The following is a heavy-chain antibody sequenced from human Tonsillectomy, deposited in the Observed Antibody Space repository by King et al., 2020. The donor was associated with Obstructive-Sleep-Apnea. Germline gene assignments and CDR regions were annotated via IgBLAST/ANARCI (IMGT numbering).Heavy chain of an antibody. Sequence: VQLVESGGSVVQPGRSLRLSCAASGFTFSFFDIHWVRQAPGKGLDWVAVISYDGGHRYYADSVRGRFTISRDNSKNTLFLHMNSLTVDDMGVYYCATSKAVPEAGANSVGWHAMDVWGQGTTVTVS. CDR3: ATSKAVPEAGANSVGWHAMDV. V-gene: IGHV3-30*04. J-gene: IGHJ6*02. D-gene: IGHD4/OR15-4a*01. CDR1: GFTFSFFD. CDR2: ISYDGGHR.